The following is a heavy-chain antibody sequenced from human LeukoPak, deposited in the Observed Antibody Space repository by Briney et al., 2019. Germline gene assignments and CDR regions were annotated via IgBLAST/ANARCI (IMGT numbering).Heavy chain of an antibody. J-gene: IGHJ4*02. D-gene: IGHD3-16*01. CDR3: ARVKGGASDY. CDR2: ISSNGGST. CDR1: GFTFSSYA. V-gene: IGHV3-64*01. Sequence: GGSLRLSCAASGFTFSSYAMPWVRQAPGKGLEYVSAISSNGGSTYYANSVKGRFTISRDNSKNTLYLQMGSLRAEDMAVYYCARVKGGASDYWGQGTLVTVSS.